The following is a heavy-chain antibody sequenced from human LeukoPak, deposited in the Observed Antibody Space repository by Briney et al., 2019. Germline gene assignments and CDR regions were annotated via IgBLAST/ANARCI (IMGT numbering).Heavy chain of an antibody. Sequence: GGSLRLPCTVSGFTVSSNSMSWVRQAPGKGLEWVSFIYSDNTHYSDSVKGRFTISRDNSKNTLYLQMNSLRAEDTAVYYCARRAGAYSHPYGYWGQGTLVTVSS. CDR1: GFTVSSNS. CDR3: ARRAGAYSHPYGY. D-gene: IGHD4/OR15-4a*01. V-gene: IGHV3-53*01. CDR2: IYSDNT. J-gene: IGHJ4*02.